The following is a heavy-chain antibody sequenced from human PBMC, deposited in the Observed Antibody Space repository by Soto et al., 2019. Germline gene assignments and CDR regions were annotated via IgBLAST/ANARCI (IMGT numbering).Heavy chain of an antibody. V-gene: IGHV4-31*03. J-gene: IGHJ4*02. CDR3: AGAVEVVTLPFDY. CDR2: IYYSGST. D-gene: IGHD2-15*01. Sequence: SETLSLTCTVSGGSISSGGYYWSWIRQHPGKGLEWIGYIYYSGSTYYNPSLKSRVTISVDTSKNQFSLKLSSVTAADTAVYYCAGAVEVVTLPFDYWGQGTLVTVSS. CDR1: GGSISSGGYY.